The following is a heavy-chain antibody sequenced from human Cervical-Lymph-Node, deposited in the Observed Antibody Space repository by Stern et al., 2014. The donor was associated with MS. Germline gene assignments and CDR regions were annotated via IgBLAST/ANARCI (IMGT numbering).Heavy chain of an antibody. CDR1: GGTLSTYV. D-gene: IGHD3-22*01. Sequence: QVQLVQSGAEVKKPGSSVKVSCKASGGTLSTYVINWVRQAPGQGLEWMGGIALIFETTNYAQKFQGRVTITADESTSTVYMELSSLRSEDTAVYYCARLDTSGYFYYDMDVWGQGTTVTVSS. J-gene: IGHJ6*02. CDR2: IALIFETT. CDR3: ARLDTSGYFYYDMDV. V-gene: IGHV1-69*01.